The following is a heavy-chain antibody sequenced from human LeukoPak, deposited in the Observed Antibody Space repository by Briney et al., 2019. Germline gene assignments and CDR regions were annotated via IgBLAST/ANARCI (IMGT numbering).Heavy chain of an antibody. D-gene: IGHD6-19*01. Sequence: GGSLRLSCAASGFTFSSYAMSWVRQAPGKGLEWVSAISGSGGSTYYADSVKGRFTISRDNSKNTLYLQMNSLRAEDTAVYYCAKETSPYSSGPRGAFDIWGQGMMVTVSS. V-gene: IGHV3-23*01. J-gene: IGHJ3*02. CDR2: ISGSGGST. CDR3: AKETSPYSSGPRGAFDI. CDR1: GFTFSSYA.